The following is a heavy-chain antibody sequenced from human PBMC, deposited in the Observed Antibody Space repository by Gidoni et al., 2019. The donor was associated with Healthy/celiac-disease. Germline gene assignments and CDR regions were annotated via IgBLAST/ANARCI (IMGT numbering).Heavy chain of an antibody. CDR2: ISGSGGST. V-gene: IGHV3-23*01. CDR1: GSTFSRYA. J-gene: IGHJ4*02. Sequence: EVQLLESGGGLVQPGGSLRLACAASGSTFSRYAMIWVRQAPGKGLEWVSAISGSGGSTYYADSVKGRFTISRDNSKNTLYLQMNSLRAEDTAVYYCAKSPTVITRLIDYWGQGTLVTVSS. CDR3: AKSPTVITRLIDY. D-gene: IGHD4-17*01.